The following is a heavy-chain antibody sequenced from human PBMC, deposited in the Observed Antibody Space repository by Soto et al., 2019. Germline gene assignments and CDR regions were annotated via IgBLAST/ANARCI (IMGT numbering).Heavy chain of an antibody. J-gene: IGHJ6*02. Sequence: GASVKVSCKASGYTFTSYAMHCVRQAPGQRLEWMGWINAGNGNTKYSQKFQGRVTITRDTSASTAYMELSSLRSEDTAVYYCARVNLGGPYYYYGMDVWGQGTTVTVSS. CDR2: INAGNGNT. CDR3: ARVNLGGPYYYYGMDV. D-gene: IGHD3-16*01. V-gene: IGHV1-3*01. CDR1: GYTFTSYA.